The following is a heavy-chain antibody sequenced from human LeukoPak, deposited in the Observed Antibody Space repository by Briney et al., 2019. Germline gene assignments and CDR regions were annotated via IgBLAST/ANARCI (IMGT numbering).Heavy chain of an antibody. V-gene: IGHV3-20*04. D-gene: IGHD5-18*01. CDR2: INWNGGST. CDR1: GFTFYDYG. J-gene: IGHJ4*02. CDR3: ARALADTAMVPGDY. Sequence: PGGSLRLSCAASGFTFYDYGMSWVRQAPGKGLEWVSGINWNGGSTVYADSVKGRFTISRDNAKNSLYLQMNSLRAEDTALYYCARALADTAMVPGDYWGQGTLVTVSS.